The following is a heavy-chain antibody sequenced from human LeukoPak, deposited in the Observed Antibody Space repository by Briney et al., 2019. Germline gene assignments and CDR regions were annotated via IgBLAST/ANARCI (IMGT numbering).Heavy chain of an antibody. CDR3: ARDLVPSMSAYYYYGMDV. CDR2: ISGSGGST. V-gene: IGHV3-23*01. D-gene: IGHD2/OR15-2a*01. Sequence: GGSLRLSCAASGFTFSSYSMNWVRQAPGEGLEWVSAISGSGGSTYYADSVKGRFTISRDNSKNTLYLQMNSLRAEDTAVYYCARDLVPSMSAYYYYGMDVWGQGTTVTVSS. J-gene: IGHJ6*02. CDR1: GFTFSSYS.